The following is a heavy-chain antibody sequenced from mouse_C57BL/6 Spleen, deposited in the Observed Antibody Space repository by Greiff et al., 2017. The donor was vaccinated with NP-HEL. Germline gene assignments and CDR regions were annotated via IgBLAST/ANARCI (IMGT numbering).Heavy chain of an antibody. Sequence: QVQLQQPGAELVMPGASVKLSCKASGYTFTSYWMHWVKQRPGQGLEWIGEIDPSDSYTNYNQKFKGKSTLTVDKSSSTAYMQLSSLTSEDSAVYYCARRELLRFSYAMDYWGQGTSVTVSS. J-gene: IGHJ4*01. CDR1: GYTFTSYW. CDR2: IDPSDSYT. D-gene: IGHD1-1*01. V-gene: IGHV1-69*01. CDR3: ARRELLRFSYAMDY.